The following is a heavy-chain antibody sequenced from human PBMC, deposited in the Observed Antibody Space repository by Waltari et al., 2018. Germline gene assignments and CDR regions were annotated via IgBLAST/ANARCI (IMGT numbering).Heavy chain of an antibody. CDR3: AMAAGTLY. J-gene: IGHJ4*02. CDR2: INQDGREK. V-gene: IGHV3-7*01. D-gene: IGHD6-13*01. Sequence: EVQLVESGGGLVQPGGSLRLSCAASGFTLSTRWMSWVRQAAGKGLEVVANINQDGREKYYVDSMKGRVTISRNNAKNSLFLQMDSLITEDTAVYFCAMAAGTLYWGQGTLVTVSS. CDR1: GFTLSTRW.